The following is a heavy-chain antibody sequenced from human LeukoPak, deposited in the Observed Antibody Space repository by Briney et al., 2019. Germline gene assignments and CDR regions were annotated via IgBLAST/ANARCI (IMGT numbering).Heavy chain of an antibody. CDR1: GGSISSSSYY. CDR2: IYYSGST. D-gene: IGHD2-2*01. J-gene: IGHJ6*03. V-gene: IGHV4-39*01. Sequence: SETLSLTCTVSGGSISSSSYYWGWIRQPPGKGLEWIGSIYYSGSTYYNPSLKSRVTISVDTSKNQFSLKLSSVTAADTAVYYCARTQYQLLLERSWRYYYMDVWGKGTTVTVSS. CDR3: ARTQYQLLLERSWRYYYMDV.